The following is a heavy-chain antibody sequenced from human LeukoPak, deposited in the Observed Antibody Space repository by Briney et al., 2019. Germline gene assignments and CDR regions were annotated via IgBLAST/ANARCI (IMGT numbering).Heavy chain of an antibody. Sequence: SETLSLTCAVNGGSFSGYYWSWIRQPPGKGLEWIGEINHSGSTNYNPSLKSRVTISVDTSKNQFSLKLSSVTAADTVVYYCARVFYEYVWGSYRYPQLDYWGQGTLVTVSS. CDR1: GGSFSGYY. D-gene: IGHD3-16*02. CDR2: INHSGST. CDR3: ARVFYEYVWGSYRYPQLDY. V-gene: IGHV4-34*01. J-gene: IGHJ4*02.